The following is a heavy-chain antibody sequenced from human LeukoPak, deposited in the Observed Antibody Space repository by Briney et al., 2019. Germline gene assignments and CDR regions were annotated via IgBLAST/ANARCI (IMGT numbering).Heavy chain of an antibody. CDR1: GFTFSNYA. CDR2: ISGSGGST. CDR3: AKDQGYSYGRPSDY. J-gene: IGHJ4*02. D-gene: IGHD5-18*01. Sequence: GGSLRLSCAASGFTFSNYAMSWVRQAPGKGLEWVSAISGSGGSTYYADSVKGRFTISRDNSKNTLYLQMNSLRAEDTAVYYCAKDQGYSYGRPSDYWGQGTLVTVSS. V-gene: IGHV3-23*01.